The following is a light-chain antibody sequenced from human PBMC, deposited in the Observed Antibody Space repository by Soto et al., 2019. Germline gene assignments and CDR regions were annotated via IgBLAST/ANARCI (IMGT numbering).Light chain of an antibody. J-gene: IGLJ1*01. CDR2: EVT. CDR1: SEDVGGYNY. V-gene: IGLV2-14*01. CDR3: SSYTSSNTLV. Sequence: QSALTQPASVSGSPGQSITMSCSGTSEDVGGYNYVSCYQHHPGKAPKLLIYEVTNRPSGLSDRFSGSKSGNTASLTISGLQAEDEADYYCSSYTSSNTLVFGTGTKLTVL.